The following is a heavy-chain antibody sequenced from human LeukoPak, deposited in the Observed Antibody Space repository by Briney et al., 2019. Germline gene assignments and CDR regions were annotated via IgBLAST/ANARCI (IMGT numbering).Heavy chain of an antibody. CDR2: ISWNSGSI. Sequence: GGSLRLSCAASGFTFDDYAMHWVRQAPGKGLEWVSGISWNSGSIGYADSMKGRFTISRDNAKNSLYLQMNSLRAEDTALYYCAKVQDCSSTSCYSTYYYGMDVWGQGTTVTVSS. V-gene: IGHV3-9*01. CDR3: AKVQDCSSTSCYSTYYYGMDV. D-gene: IGHD2-2*01. CDR1: GFTFDDYA. J-gene: IGHJ6*02.